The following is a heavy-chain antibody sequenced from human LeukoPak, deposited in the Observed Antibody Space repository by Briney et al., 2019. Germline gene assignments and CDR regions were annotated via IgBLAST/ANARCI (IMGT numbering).Heavy chain of an antibody. CDR1: GYTFTSYY. CDR2: INPSGGST. Sequence: ASVKVSCKASGYTFTSYYMHWVRQAPGQGLEWMGIINPSGGSTSYAQKFQGRVTMTRDTSTSTVYMELSSLRSKDTAVYYCARTIAAAGSLVWFDPWGQGTLVTVSS. D-gene: IGHD6-13*01. V-gene: IGHV1-46*01. CDR3: ARTIAAAGSLVWFDP. J-gene: IGHJ5*02.